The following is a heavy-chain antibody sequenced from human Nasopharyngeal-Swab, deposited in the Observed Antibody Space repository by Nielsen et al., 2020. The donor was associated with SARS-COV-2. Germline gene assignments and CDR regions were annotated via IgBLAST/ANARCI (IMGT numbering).Heavy chain of an antibody. J-gene: IGHJ6*02. D-gene: IGHD6-19*01. CDR2: MNPNSGNT. CDR1: GYTFTSYD. CDR3: ARGKAGALFYYYYGMDV. V-gene: IGHV1-8*01. Sequence: ASVKVSCKASGYTFTSYDINWVRQATGQGLEWMGWMNPNSGNTGYAQKFQGRVTMTRNTSISTVYMELSSLRSEDTAVYYCARGKAGALFYYYYGMDVWGQGTTVTVSS.